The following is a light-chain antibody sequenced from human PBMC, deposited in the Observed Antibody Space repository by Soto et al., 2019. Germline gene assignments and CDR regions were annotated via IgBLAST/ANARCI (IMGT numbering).Light chain of an antibody. J-gene: IGLJ2*01. CDR1: SSDVGGYNY. CDR3: SSYTSSSTLV. Sequence: QSVLTQPASVSGSPGQSIAISCTGTSSDVGGYNYVSWYQQHPGKAPKLMIYDVSNRPSGVSNRFSGPKSGNTASLTISGLQAEDEADYYCSSYTSSSTLVFGGGTKVTVL. V-gene: IGLV2-14*01. CDR2: DVS.